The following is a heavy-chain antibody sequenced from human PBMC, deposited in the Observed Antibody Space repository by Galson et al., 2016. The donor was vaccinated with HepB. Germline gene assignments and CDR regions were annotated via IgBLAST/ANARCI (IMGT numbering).Heavy chain of an antibody. D-gene: IGHD6-19*01. CDR1: GFTFSHYF. V-gene: IGHV3-11*01. CDR2: ISGSADSR. CDR3: ARMVPLYSGGWYVRGDGWFDP. Sequence: SLRLSCAASGFTFSHYFVSWIRQAPGQGLEWVSYISGSADSRRYADSVKGRFTISRDNSKNSLYLQKNNLRAEDTAVYYCARMVPLYSGGWYVRGDGWFDPWGQGTLVTVSS. J-gene: IGHJ5*02.